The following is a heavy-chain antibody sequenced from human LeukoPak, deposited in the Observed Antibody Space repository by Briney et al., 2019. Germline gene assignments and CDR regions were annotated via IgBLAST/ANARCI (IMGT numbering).Heavy chain of an antibody. V-gene: IGHV3-74*01. CDR3: ATELGFRNAFNI. CDR2: INTDGSST. J-gene: IGHJ3*02. Sequence: PGGSLRLSCAASGFIFSSYWMHWVRQAPGKGLVWVSRINTDGSSTSYADSVKGRFTISRDNAKNALYLQMNSLRAEDTAVYYCATELGFRNAFNIWGQGTMVTVSS. CDR1: GFIFSSYW. D-gene: IGHD3-16*01.